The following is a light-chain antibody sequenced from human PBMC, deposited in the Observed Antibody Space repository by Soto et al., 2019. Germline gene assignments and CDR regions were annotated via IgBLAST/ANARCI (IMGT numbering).Light chain of an antibody. CDR3: QQYGRSPIT. CDR2: AAS. Sequence: IVLTQSPSTLSLSPGERASLSYKASQSVSNNCLAWYKQKPGQAPRVXSYAASSRATGIPDRFSGSGSGTDFTLTISRLEPEDFEVYYCQQYGRSPITFGQGTRLEIK. CDR1: QSVSNNC. J-gene: IGKJ5*01. V-gene: IGKV3-20*01.